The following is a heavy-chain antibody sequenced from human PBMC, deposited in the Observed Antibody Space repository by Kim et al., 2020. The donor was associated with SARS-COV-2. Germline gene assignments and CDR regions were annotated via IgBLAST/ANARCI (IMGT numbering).Heavy chain of an antibody. Sequence: GGSLRLSCAASGFTFSSYGMHWVRQAPGKGLERVAVISYDGSNKYYADSVKGRFTISRDNSKNTLYLQMNSLRAEDTAVYYCAKYLLRWFREEGPDGSGSFWDCWRQGTLVTDSS. D-gene: IGHD3-10*01. V-gene: IGHV3-30*18. CDR2: ISYDGSNK. CDR1: GFTFSSYG. J-gene: IGHJ4*02. CDR3: AKYLLRWFREEGPDGSGSFWDC.